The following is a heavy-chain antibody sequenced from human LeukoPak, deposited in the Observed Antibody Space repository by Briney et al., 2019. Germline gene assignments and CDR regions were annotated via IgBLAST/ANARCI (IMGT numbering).Heavy chain of an antibody. Sequence: GGSLRLSCAASGFTLSNYGIHWVRQAPGKGLEWVSAITGSGGSTYYADSVKGRFTISRDNSKNTLYLQMNSLRAEDTAVYYCAKSPYSSGWLHYYWGQGTLVTVSS. CDR3: AKSPYSSGWLHYY. V-gene: IGHV3-23*01. D-gene: IGHD6-19*01. J-gene: IGHJ4*02. CDR1: GFTLSNYG. CDR2: ITGSGGST.